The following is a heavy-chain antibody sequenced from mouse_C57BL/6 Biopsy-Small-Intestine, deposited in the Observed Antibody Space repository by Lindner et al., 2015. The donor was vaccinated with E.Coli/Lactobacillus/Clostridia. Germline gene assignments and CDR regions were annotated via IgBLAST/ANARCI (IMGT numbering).Heavy chain of an antibody. V-gene: IGHV3-6*01. J-gene: IGHJ3*01. CDR2: ISYDGRN. Sequence: VQLQESGPGLVKPSQSLSLTCSVTDYSITSGYYWNWIRQFPGNKLEWMGYISYDGRNDYHPSLKNRISITRDTSKNQFFPKLNSVTTEDTATYFCAGGTILRWSSWFTYWGQGTLVTVSA. D-gene: IGHD1-1*02. CDR1: DYSITSGYY. CDR3: AGGTILRWSSWFTY.